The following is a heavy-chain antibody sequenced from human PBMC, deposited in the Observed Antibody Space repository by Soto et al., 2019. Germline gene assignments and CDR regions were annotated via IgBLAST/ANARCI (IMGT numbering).Heavy chain of an antibody. D-gene: IGHD1-1*01. V-gene: IGHV4-39*02. Sequence: PSETLSLTCTVSGGPIRSSSHYWGWIRQSPGTGLEWIGSIDESGDSYYNPSLKSRVTIFVDTSKNQFSLKLISVTGADSAIYYGAREGGYVDYWGQGTLVTVSS. J-gene: IGHJ4*02. CDR1: GGPIRSSSHY. CDR3: AREGGYVDY. CDR2: IDESGDS.